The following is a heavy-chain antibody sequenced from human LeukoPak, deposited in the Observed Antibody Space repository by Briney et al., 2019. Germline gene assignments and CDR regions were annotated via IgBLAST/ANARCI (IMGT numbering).Heavy chain of an antibody. CDR3: ATLDYFDY. J-gene: IGHJ4*02. CDR2: INPNSGGT. V-gene: IGHV1-2*02. Sequence: ASVTVSCKASGYTFTGYYMHWVRQAPGQGLEWMGWINPNSGGTNYAQKFQGRVTMTRDTSISTAYMELSSLRSEDTAVYYCATLDYFDYWGQGTLVTVSS. CDR1: GYTFTGYY.